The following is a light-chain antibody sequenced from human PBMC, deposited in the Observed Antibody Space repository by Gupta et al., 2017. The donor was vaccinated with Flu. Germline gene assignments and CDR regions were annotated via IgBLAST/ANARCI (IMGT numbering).Light chain of an antibody. CDR3: LLSYTGARV. CDR1: TGAVTSGHY. V-gene: IGLV7-46*01. Sequence: QAVVTQDPPLTVSPGGTVTLTCGSSTGAVTSGHYPYWFQQKPGQAPRTLISDTSNKYSWTPARFSGSLLGGKAALTLSGAQPEDEADYYCLLSYTGARVFGGGIKLTVL. CDR2: DTS. J-gene: IGLJ3*02.